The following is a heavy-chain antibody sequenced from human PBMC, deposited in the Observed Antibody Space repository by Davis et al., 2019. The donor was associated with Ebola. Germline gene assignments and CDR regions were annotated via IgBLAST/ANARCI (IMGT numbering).Heavy chain of an antibody. CDR3: ARDQDFRVDY. J-gene: IGHJ4*02. Sequence: ASVKVSCKASGYTFSSYGFRWVRQAPGQGLEWMASISAYNVHTNFAQKFQGRVTVTTDTSTTTAYMELKSLTSDDTAVYYCARDQDFRVDYWGQGTLVTVSS. V-gene: IGHV1-18*04. D-gene: IGHD3/OR15-3a*01. CDR2: ISAYNVHT. CDR1: GYTFSSYG.